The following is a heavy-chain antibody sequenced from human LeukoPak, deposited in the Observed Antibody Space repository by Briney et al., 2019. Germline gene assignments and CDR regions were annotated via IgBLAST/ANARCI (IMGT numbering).Heavy chain of an antibody. D-gene: IGHD5-18*01. V-gene: IGHV3-30*02. Sequence: PGGSLRLSCAASGFTFSSYGMHWVRQAPGKGLEWVAFIRYDGSNKYYADSVKGRFTISRDNSKNTLYLQMNSLRAEDTAVYYCAKDMGYSYGSYYFDYWGQGTLVTVSS. CDR2: IRYDGSNK. CDR3: AKDMGYSYGSYYFDY. CDR1: GFTFSSYG. J-gene: IGHJ4*02.